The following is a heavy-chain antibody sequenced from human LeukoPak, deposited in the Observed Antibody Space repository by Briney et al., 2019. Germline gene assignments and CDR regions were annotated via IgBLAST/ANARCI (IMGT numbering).Heavy chain of an antibody. V-gene: IGHV4-34*01. D-gene: IGHD3-3*01. J-gene: IGHJ4*02. CDR2: INHSGST. CDR1: GGSFSGYY. Sequence: IPSETLSLTCAVYGGSFSGYYWSWIRQPPGKGLEWIGEINHSGSTNYNPSLKSRVTISVDTSKNQFSLKLSSVTAADTAVYYCARVRFLEWLSRGGYDYWGQGTLVTVSS. CDR3: ARVRFLEWLSRGGYDY.